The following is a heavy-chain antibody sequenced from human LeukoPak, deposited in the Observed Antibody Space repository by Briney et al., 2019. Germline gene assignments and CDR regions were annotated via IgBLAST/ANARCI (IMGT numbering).Heavy chain of an antibody. D-gene: IGHD3-16*01. V-gene: IGHV3-23*01. Sequence: PGGSLRLSCAASGFTFSSYAMNWGRQAPGKGLGWVSIISRSGANTYYADCVKGRFSLSRDDSRNTVYLPLNNLRVEDTAVYYCAKASWVSTADAVLWGQGTLVTVYS. CDR1: GFTFSSYA. J-gene: IGHJ4*02. CDR2: ISRSGANT. CDR3: AKASWVSTADAVL.